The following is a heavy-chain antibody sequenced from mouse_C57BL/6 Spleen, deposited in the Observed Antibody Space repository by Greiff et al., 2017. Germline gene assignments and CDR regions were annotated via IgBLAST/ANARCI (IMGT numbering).Heavy chain of an antibody. V-gene: IGHV1-39*01. CDR2: INPNYGTT. CDR1: GYSFTDYN. CDR3: TRGSYYDYQGYAMDY. Sequence: EVQLQQSGPELVKPGASVKISCKASGYSFTDYNMNWVKQSNGKSLEWIGVINPNYGTTSYNQKFKGKATLTVDQSSSTDYLQLNSQTSEDSAVYYCTRGSYYDYQGYAMDYWGQGTSVTVSS. D-gene: IGHD2-4*01. J-gene: IGHJ4*01.